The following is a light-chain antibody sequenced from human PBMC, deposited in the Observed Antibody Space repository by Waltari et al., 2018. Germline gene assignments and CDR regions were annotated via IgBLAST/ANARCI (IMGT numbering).Light chain of an antibody. Sequence: EIVLTQSPGTLSLSPGERATLSCKASQSVSSNYLAWYQQKPGQAPRLLIYGASSRATGIPDRFSGSGSGTDFTLTISRPGPEDFAVYYCQQYGSSPRTFGQGTKVEIK. V-gene: IGKV3-20*01. CDR3: QQYGSSPRT. CDR1: QSVSSNY. J-gene: IGKJ1*01. CDR2: GAS.